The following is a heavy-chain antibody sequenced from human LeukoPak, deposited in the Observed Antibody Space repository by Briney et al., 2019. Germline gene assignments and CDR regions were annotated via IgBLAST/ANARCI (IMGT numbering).Heavy chain of an antibody. V-gene: IGHV3-23*01. D-gene: IGHD4/OR15-4a*01. CDR1: GVTLSNYA. CDR3: AKTLVGSYDFDY. J-gene: IGHJ4*02. CDR2: ISSSGSGGSA. Sequence: GGSLRLSCAASGVTLSNYAMSWARQAPGKGLEWVSGISSSGSGGSAYYADSVKGRFTISRDNSKNTLSLQMNSLRAEDTAVYYCAKTLVGSYDFDYWGQGTLVTVSS.